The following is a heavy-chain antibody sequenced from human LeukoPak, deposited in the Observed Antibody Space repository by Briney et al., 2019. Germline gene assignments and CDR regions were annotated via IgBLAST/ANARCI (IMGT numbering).Heavy chain of an antibody. CDR2: IYYSGST. V-gene: IGHV4-39*01. CDR3: AYQPLLNWFDP. CDR1: GGSIGSSSYY. Sequence: SETLSLTCTVSGGSIGSSSYYWGWIRQPPGKGLEWIGSIYYSGSTYYNPSLKSRVTISIDTSKDQFSLKLSSVTAADTAVYHCAYQPLLNWFDPWGQGTLVTVSS. D-gene: IGHD2-2*01. J-gene: IGHJ5*02.